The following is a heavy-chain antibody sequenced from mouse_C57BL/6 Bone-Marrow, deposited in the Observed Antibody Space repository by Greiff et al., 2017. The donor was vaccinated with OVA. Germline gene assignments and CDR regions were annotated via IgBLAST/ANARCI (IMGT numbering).Heavy chain of an antibody. CDR3: ARDSYYGLDY. V-gene: IGHV1-63*01. Sequence: QVQLKQSGAELVRPGTSVKMSCKASGYTFTNYWIGWAKQRPGHGLEWIGDIYPGGGYTNYNEKFKGKATLTADKSSSTAYMQFSSLTSEDSAIYYCARDSYYGLDYRGQGTTLTVSS. J-gene: IGHJ2*01. D-gene: IGHD1-1*01. CDR2: IYPGGGYT. CDR1: GYTFTNYW.